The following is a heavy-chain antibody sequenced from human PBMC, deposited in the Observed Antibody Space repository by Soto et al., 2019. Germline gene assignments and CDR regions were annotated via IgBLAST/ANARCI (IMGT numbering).Heavy chain of an antibody. CDR1: GGSVSSGVYY. V-gene: IGHV4-31*02. Sequence: SETLSLSWTASGGSVSSGVYYWVSVHQHSGKGLEWIGYIYSSGSTYSNPSLQSRVSMSSETSQNQFSLKLFSVTAADTAVYYCAGITTFGVVNYGLDVWGQGTTVTVSS. D-gene: IGHD3-3*01. J-gene: IGHJ6*02. CDR3: AGITTFGVVNYGLDV. CDR2: IYSSGST.